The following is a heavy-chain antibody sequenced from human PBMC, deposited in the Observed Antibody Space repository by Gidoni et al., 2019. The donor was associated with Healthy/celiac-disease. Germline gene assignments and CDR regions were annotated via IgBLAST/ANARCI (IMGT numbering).Heavy chain of an antibody. CDR2: ISYDGSNK. CDR1: GVPFSRYS. Sequence: QVQLVASGGGVVQPGRSLRLSCAASGVPFSRYSIHWVRQAPGKGLEWVAVISYDGSNKYYADSVKGRFTISRDNSKNTLYLQMNSRRAEDTAVYYCAREVVGQVATIPYYYYYGMDVWGQGTTVTVSS. V-gene: IGHV3-30-3*01. CDR3: AREVVGQVATIPYYYYYGMDV. D-gene: IGHD5-12*01. J-gene: IGHJ6*02.